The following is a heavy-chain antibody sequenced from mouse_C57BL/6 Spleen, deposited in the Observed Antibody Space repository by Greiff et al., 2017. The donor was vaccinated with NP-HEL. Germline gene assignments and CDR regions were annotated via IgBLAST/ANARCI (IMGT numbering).Heavy chain of an antibody. D-gene: IGHD1-1*01. CDR1: GFTFSDYY. CDR2: INYDGSST. CDR3: AREADYGSSSDAMDY. V-gene: IGHV5-16*01. Sequence: DVMLVESEGGLVQPGSSMKLSCTASGFTFSDYYMAWVRQVPEKGLEWVANINYDGSSTYYLDSLKSRFIISRDNAKNILYLQMSSLKSEDTATYYCAREADYGSSSDAMDYWGQGTSVTVSS. J-gene: IGHJ4*01.